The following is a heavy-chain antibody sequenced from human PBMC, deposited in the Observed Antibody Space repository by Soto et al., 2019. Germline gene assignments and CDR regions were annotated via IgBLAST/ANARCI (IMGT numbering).Heavy chain of an antibody. J-gene: IGHJ4*02. D-gene: IGHD3-22*01. CDR3: AKDMPYYYDSSGYYFDY. CDR1: GFTFSSYA. CDR2: ISGSGGST. V-gene: IGHV3-23*01. Sequence: EVQLLESGGGLVQPGGSLRLSCAASGFTFSSYAMSWVRQAPGKGLEWVSAISGSGGSTYYADSVKGRFTISRDNYKNTLYLQMNCLSAEDTAVYYCAKDMPYYYDSSGYYFDYWGQGTLVTVSS.